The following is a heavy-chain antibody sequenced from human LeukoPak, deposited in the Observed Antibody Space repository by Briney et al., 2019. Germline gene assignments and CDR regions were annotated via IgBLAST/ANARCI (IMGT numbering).Heavy chain of an antibody. CDR2: IYHSGST. D-gene: IGHD3-10*01. Sequence: SETLSLTCAVSGGSISSSNWWSWVRQPPGKGLEWIGEIYHSGSTNYNPSLKSRVIISVDKSKNQFSLKLSSVTAADTAVYYCARVSSYGSGSFWGQGTLVTVSS. V-gene: IGHV4-4*02. CDR1: GGSISSSNW. J-gene: IGHJ4*02. CDR3: ARVSSYGSGSF.